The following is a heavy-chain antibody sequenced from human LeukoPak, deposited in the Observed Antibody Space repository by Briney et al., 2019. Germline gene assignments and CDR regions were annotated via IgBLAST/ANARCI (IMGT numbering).Heavy chain of an antibody. Sequence: GGSLRLSCAASTFTFRNSPMHWVRQAPGKGLEWVAVISYDGSNTYYADSVKGRFTISRDLSENTLYLQMHSLRADDTAVYYCATEGGVLAAPFDYWGQGTLVTVSS. J-gene: IGHJ4*02. CDR1: TFTFRNSP. CDR3: ATEGGVLAAPFDY. V-gene: IGHV3-30*04. D-gene: IGHD6-25*01. CDR2: ISYDGSNT.